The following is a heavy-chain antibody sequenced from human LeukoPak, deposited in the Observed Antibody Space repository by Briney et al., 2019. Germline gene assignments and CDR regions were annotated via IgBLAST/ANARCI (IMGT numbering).Heavy chain of an antibody. Sequence: PSETLSLTCTVSGGSISSYYWSWIRQPPGKGLEWIGYIYYSGSTNYNPSLKSRVTISVDTSKNQFSLKLSSVTAADTAVYYCARGITDMVRGVIIPYFDYWGQGTLVTVSS. CDR1: GGSISSYY. CDR2: IYYSGST. CDR3: ARGITDMVRGVIIPYFDY. V-gene: IGHV4-59*01. D-gene: IGHD3-10*01. J-gene: IGHJ4*02.